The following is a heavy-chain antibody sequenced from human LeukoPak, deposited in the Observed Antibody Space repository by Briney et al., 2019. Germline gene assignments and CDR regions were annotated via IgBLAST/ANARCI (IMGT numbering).Heavy chain of an antibody. J-gene: IGHJ5*02. CDR3: ARHAGPLVGATRFDP. Sequence: SETLSLTCAISGGSISSSNWWTWVRQPPGKGLEWVGEIYLRGNTNYNPSLESRVTISVDTSKNQFSLKLSSVTAADTAVYYCARHAGPLVGATRFDPWGQGTLVTVSS. CDR1: GGSISSSNW. D-gene: IGHD1-26*01. CDR2: IYLRGNT. V-gene: IGHV4-4*02.